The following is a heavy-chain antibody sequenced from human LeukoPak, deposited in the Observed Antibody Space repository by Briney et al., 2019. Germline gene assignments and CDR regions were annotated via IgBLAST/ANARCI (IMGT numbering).Heavy chain of an antibody. CDR3: ARGPGTWYDY. CDR2: IYYSGST. Sequence: PSETLSLTCTVSGGSISSSSYYWGWIRQPPGKGLEWIGSIYYSGSTYYNPSLKSRVTISVDTSKNQFSLKLSSVTAADTAVYYCARGPGTWYDYWGQGTLVTVSS. D-gene: IGHD6-13*01. CDR1: GGSISSSSYY. J-gene: IGHJ4*02. V-gene: IGHV4-39*01.